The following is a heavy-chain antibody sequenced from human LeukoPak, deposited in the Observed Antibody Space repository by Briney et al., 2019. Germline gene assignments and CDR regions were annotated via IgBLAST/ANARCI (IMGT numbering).Heavy chain of an antibody. CDR3: ARDLTTVPTPDGY. Sequence: GASVKVSCKASGYTFTSYAMHWVRQAPGQRLEWMGWISAYNGNTNYAQKLQGRVTMTTDTSTSTAYMELRSLRSDDTAVYYCARDLTTVPTPDGYWGQGTLVTVSS. CDR1: GYTFTSYA. D-gene: IGHD4-17*01. CDR2: ISAYNGNT. V-gene: IGHV1-18*01. J-gene: IGHJ4*02.